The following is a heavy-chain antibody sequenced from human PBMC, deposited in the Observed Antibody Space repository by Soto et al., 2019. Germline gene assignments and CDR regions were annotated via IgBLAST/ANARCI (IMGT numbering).Heavy chain of an antibody. CDR1: GFTCTSYG. J-gene: IGHJ1*01. D-gene: IGHD4-17*01. V-gene: IGHV3-23*01. Sequence: EVQLLESGGGLEPPGGSLRLSCVASGFTCTSYGMRWVRQAPGKGLEWVSAISGSSDTYYPDSVKGRFTISRDNSRSMFYLRMNSLRAEDRAVYYGATYGGDSGGYGYFQRWGQGCLVTVSS. CDR2: ISGSSDT. CDR3: ATYGGDSGGYGYFQR.